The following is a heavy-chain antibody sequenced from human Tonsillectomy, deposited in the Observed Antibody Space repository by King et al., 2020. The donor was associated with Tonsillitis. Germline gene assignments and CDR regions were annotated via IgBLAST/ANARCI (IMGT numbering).Heavy chain of an antibody. CDR2: IKSDGSST. D-gene: IGHD1/OR15-1a*01. J-gene: IGHJ3*02. V-gene: IGHV3-74*01. CDR3: TRVRTVGFDAFDI. Sequence: VQLVESGGGLVQPGGSLRLSCAASGFTFSSYWMHWVRQAPGKGLVWVSRIKSDGSSTSYADSVKGRFTISRDNAKNTLDLQMNSLRAEDTAVYFCTRVRTVGFDAFDIWGQGTMVTVSS. CDR1: GFTFSSYW.